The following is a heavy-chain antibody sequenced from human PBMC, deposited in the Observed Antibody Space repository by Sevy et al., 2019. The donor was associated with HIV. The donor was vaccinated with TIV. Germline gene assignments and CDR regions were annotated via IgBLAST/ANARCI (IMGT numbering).Heavy chain of an antibody. CDR2: IYYSGST. V-gene: IGHV4-59*01. CDR1: DGSISSYY. Sequence: SETLSLTCTVSDGSISSYYWSWIRQPPGKGLEWIGYIYYSGSTNYNPSLKSRVTISVDTSKNQFSLKLSSVTAADTAVYYCAREGDDYGATYYMDVWGKGTTVTVSS. CDR3: AREGDDYGATYYMDV. D-gene: IGHD4-17*01. J-gene: IGHJ6*03.